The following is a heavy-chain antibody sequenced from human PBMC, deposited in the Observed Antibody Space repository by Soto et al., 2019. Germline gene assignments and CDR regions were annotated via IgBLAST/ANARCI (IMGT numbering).Heavy chain of an antibody. D-gene: IGHD2-21*01. J-gene: IGHJ4*02. CDR3: GKAPLRPYYFDY. CDR2: ISGSSGST. V-gene: IGHV3-23*01. Sequence: EVQLLDSGGGLVQPGGSLRLSCAASGFTFSNYDMNWVRQAPGKGLEWVAIISGSSGSTYYADSVKGRFIISMDNAMNMLYLEVTSLNSGDTAMYYGGKAPLRPYYFDYGGAGTPVTVSS. CDR1: GFTFSNYD.